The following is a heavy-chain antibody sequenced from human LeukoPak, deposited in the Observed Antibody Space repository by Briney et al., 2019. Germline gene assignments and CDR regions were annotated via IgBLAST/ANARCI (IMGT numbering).Heavy chain of an antibody. CDR1: GFTFSSYS. D-gene: IGHD4-17*01. CDR3: ARDPRGYGGYQPDY. CDR2: ISSSSSYI. J-gene: IGHJ4*02. Sequence: GGSLRLSCAASGFTFSSYSMNWVRQAPGKGLEWVSSISSSSSYIYYADSVKDRFTISRDNAKNSLYLQMNSLRAEDTAVYYCARDPRGYGGYQPDYWGQGTLVTVSS. V-gene: IGHV3-21*04.